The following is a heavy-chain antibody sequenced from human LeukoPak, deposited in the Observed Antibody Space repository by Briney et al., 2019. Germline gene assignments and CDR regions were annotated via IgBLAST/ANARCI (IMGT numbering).Heavy chain of an antibody. Sequence: GGSLRLSCAASGFTFSSYEMNWVRQAPGKGLEWVSYISSSGSTIYYADSVKGRFTISRDNAKNSLYLQMDSLRAEDTALYYCARHNPLWGYLGQGTLVTVSS. V-gene: IGHV3-48*03. CDR1: GFTFSSYE. J-gene: IGHJ4*02. D-gene: IGHD1-14*01. CDR3: ARHNPLWGY. CDR2: ISSSGSTI.